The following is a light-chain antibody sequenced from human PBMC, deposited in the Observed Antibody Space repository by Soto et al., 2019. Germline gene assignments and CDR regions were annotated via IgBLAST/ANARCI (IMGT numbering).Light chain of an antibody. Sequence: EVVMTQSPATLSVSPGERVTFSCRASQSVTTNLAWYQHKPGQSPRLLISDASTGASGIPPRFSGSGSGTEFTLTIDRLQSADFAVYDCQQYDRWPVTFGGGTKV. V-gene: IGKV3-15*01. CDR3: QQYDRWPVT. CDR2: DAS. J-gene: IGKJ4*01. CDR1: QSVTTN.